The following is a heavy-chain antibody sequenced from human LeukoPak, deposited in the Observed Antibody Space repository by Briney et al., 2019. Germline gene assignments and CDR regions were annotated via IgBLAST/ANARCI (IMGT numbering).Heavy chain of an antibody. CDR2: IKQDGSEK. J-gene: IGHJ4*02. Sequence: PGGSLRLSCAASGFTFSDYYMSWIRQAPGKGLEWVANIKQDGSEKYYVDSVKGRFTISRDNAKNSLYLQMNSLRAEDTAVYYCARVSKELIITMIVVAPDYWGQGTLVTVSS. V-gene: IGHV3-7*01. CDR3: ARVSKELIITMIVVAPDY. D-gene: IGHD3-22*01. CDR1: GFTFSDYY.